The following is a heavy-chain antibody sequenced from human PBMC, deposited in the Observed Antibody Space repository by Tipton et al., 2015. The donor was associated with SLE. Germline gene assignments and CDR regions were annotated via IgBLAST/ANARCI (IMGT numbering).Heavy chain of an antibody. CDR3: ARYAANNYYYMDV. V-gene: IGHV3-30*14. Sequence: SLRLSCAASGFTFSIYAMHWVRQAPGKGLEWVAVISYDGSSKYYADSVKGRFTISRDNSKNTLYLQMNSLRVEDTAVYYCARYAANNYYYMDVWGKGTTVSVYS. CDR2: ISYDGSSK. CDR1: GFTFSIYA. D-gene: IGHD2-2*01. J-gene: IGHJ6*03.